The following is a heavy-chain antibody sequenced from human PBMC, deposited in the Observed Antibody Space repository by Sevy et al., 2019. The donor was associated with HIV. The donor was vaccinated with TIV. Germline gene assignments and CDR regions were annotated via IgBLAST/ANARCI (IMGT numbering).Heavy chain of an antibody. CDR3: ATDPIIVLLVTDGMDV. CDR2: IKSKPDGGTT. CDR1: GFTFTYAW. Sequence: GESLKISCAASGFTFTYAWMSWVRQAPGKGLEWVGRIKSKPDGGTTDYAAPVKGRFTISRDDSNNTVYLQMNSLKTEDTAVYYCATDPIIVLLVTDGMDVWGQGTTVTVSS. J-gene: IGHJ6*02. V-gene: IGHV3-15*01. D-gene: IGHD2-8*02.